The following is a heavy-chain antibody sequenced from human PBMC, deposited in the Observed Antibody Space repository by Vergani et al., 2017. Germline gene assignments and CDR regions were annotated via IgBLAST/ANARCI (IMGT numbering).Heavy chain of an antibody. J-gene: IGHJ5*02. V-gene: IGHV3-33*01. CDR2: TWYDGNNK. D-gene: IGHD1-14*01. CDR1: GFTFNHYG. CDR3: ARGLRLLYNRFDP. Sequence: QVQLVESGGGVVQPGRSLRLSCAASGFTFNHYGMHWVRQAPGKGLEWVAVTWYDGNNKQYADSVKGRFTISRDNSKSTMYLQMNSLRDVDTGVYYCARGLRLLYNRFDPWGQGTLVTVSS.